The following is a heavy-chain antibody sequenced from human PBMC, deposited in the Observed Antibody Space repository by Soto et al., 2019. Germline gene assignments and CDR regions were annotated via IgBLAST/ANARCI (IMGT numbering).Heavy chain of an antibody. J-gene: IGHJ4*02. CDR1: GFTFSSYA. V-gene: IGHV3-23*01. D-gene: IGHD1-26*01. Sequence: PGGSLRLSCAASGFTFSSYAMSWVRQAPGKGLEWVSAISGGGGSIYYADSVKGRFTISRDNSKNTLYLQMNSLRAEDTAVYYCARVRRELLSWYFDYWGQGTLVTVSS. CDR2: ISGGGGSI. CDR3: ARVRRELLSWYFDY.